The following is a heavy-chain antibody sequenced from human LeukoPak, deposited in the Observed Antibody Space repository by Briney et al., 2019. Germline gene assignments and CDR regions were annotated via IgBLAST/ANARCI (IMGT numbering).Heavy chain of an antibody. J-gene: IGHJ4*02. V-gene: IGHV3-53*01. D-gene: IGHD6-13*01. Sequence: XAAXXFTVXXNYMSWVRQAPGKGLERVSVIYSGGSTYYSDSVKGRFTISRDNSKNTLYLQMNSLRAEDTAVYYCARDKAAAGYYFDYWGQGTLVTVSS. CDR3: ARDKAAAGYYFDY. CDR2: IYSGGST. CDR1: XFTVXXNY.